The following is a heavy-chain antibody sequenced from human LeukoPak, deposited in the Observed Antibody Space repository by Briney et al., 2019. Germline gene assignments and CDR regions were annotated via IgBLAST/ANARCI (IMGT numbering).Heavy chain of an antibody. D-gene: IGHD1-26*01. V-gene: IGHV3-20*04. J-gene: IGHJ3*02. Sequence: GGSLRLSCAASGFKFDDHGMSWVRHVPGKGLEWVSGLNWNGGRTGYADSVKGRFTISRDNAKNSLYLQMNSLRAEDTAFYYCAKDRSFIGLDIWGQGTMVIVSS. CDR2: LNWNGGRT. CDR3: AKDRSFIGLDI. CDR1: GFKFDDHG.